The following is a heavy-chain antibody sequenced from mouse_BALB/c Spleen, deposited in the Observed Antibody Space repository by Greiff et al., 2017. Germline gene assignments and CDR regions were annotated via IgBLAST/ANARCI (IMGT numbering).Heavy chain of an antibody. CDR3: ARRGNYYFDY. CDR1: GYTFTSYW. V-gene: IGHV1S81*02. Sequence: QVQLQQPGAELVKPGASVKLSCKASGYTFTSYWMHWVKQRPGQGLEWIGEINPSNGRTNYNEKFKSKATLTVDKSSSTAYMQLSSLTSEDSAVYYCARRGNYYFDYWGQGTTLTVSS. D-gene: IGHD2-1*01. CDR2: INPSNGRT. J-gene: IGHJ2*01.